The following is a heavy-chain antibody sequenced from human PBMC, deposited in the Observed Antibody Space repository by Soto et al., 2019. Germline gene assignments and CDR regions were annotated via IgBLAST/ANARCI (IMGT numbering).Heavy chain of an antibody. CDR1: GGTFSSSA. J-gene: IGHJ6*02. V-gene: IGHV1-69*01. D-gene: IGHD5-18*01. CDR3: ACDSVDTAMITLDWFYLPYGMDV. Sequence: QVQLVQSGAEVRKPWSSVKVSCKASGGTFSSSAIIWVRQAPGQGREWMGGIIPLFGTANYAQKVQGRATSIAGEATSTAYMELSSLISEDTAVYYWACDSVDTAMITLDWFYLPYGMDVWGQGTTVTVSS. CDR2: IIPLFGTA.